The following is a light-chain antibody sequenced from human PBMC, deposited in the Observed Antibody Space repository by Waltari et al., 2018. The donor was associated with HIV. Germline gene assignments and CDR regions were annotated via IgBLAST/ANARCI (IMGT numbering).Light chain of an antibody. V-gene: IGLV2-14*03. Sequence: QSALTQPASVSGSPGQSITISCTGSSSDIGAYNSVSWYQQHPGQAPQLIIYDGSNRPSGVSGRLSGSKSGNTASLTIAGLQAEDEADYFCKSKTSSSTPCVFGTGTKVAVL. J-gene: IGLJ1*01. CDR2: DGS. CDR1: SSDIGAYNS. CDR3: KSKTSSSTPCV.